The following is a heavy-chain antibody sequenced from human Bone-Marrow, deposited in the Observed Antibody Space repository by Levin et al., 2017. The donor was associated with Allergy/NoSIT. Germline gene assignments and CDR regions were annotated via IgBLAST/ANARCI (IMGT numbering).Heavy chain of an antibody. Sequence: PGASVKVSCRASGYTFTSYEISWVRQATGQGLEWMGWMNPNTGNTRYAQTFQGRVTMTRDTSISTAYMELSGLTPDDTALYYCARDSSSSSGFDNWGQGTLLTVSS. D-gene: IGHD1-26*01. CDR3: ARDSSSSSGFDN. J-gene: IGHJ4*02. V-gene: IGHV1-8*01. CDR2: MNPNTGNT. CDR1: GYTFTSYE.